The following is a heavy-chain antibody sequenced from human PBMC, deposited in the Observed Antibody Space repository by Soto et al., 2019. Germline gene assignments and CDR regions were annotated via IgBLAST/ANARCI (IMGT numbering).Heavy chain of an antibody. CDR3: AKGRYSSAWSYDY. CDR1: GFTFSTHA. V-gene: IGHV3-23*01. Sequence: EVQLLESGGGLVQPGGSLRLSCAASGFTFSTHAMTWVRQAPGKGLEWVSCIGGSGISTYYADSVKGRFTVSRDNSKNTLHLQMNFLRAGDTAIYYCAKGRYSSAWSYDYWGQGTLVTVSS. J-gene: IGHJ4*02. CDR2: IGGSGIST. D-gene: IGHD6-19*01.